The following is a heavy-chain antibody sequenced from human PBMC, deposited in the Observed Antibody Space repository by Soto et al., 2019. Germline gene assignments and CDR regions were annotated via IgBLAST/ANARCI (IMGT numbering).Heavy chain of an antibody. J-gene: IGHJ4*02. CDR3: AREYIAVAGTFDY. D-gene: IGHD6-19*01. CDR1: GFTVSSNY. V-gene: IGHV3-66*01. Sequence: GGSLRLSCAASGFTVSSNYMSWVRQAPGKGLEWVSVIYSSGSTYYADSVKGRFTISRDNSKNTLYLQMNSLRAEDTAVYYCAREYIAVAGTFDYWGQGTLVTVSS. CDR2: IYSSGST.